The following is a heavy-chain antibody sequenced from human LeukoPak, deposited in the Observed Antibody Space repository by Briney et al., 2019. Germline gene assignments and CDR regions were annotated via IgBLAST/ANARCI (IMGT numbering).Heavy chain of an antibody. V-gene: IGHV3-9*01. CDR3: AKGTYDYVWGSYRD. CDR1: GFTFDDYA. CDR2: ISWNSGSI. J-gene: IGHJ4*02. D-gene: IGHD3-16*02. Sequence: AGRSLRLSCAASGFTFDDYAMHWVRQAPGKGLEWVSGISWNSGSIGYADSVKGRFTISRDNAKNSLYLQMNSLRAEDTALYYCAKGTYDYVWGSYRDWGQGTLVTVSS.